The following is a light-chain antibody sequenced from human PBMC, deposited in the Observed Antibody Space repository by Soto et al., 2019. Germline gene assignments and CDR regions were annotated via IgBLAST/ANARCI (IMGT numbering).Light chain of an antibody. CDR2: DAS. J-gene: IGKJ4*01. CDR3: QQYNNWPLT. V-gene: IGKV3D-15*01. CDR1: QSVDND. Sequence: EIVMTQSPATLSASPGDRATLSCRASQSVDNDLAWYQQKPGQPPRLLIYDASTRATGIPARFSGSQSGTEFTLTISSLLSEDFAVYSCQQYNNWPLTFGGGTKVDIK.